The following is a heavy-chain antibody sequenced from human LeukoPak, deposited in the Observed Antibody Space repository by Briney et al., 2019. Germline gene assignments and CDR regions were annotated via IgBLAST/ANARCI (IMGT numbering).Heavy chain of an antibody. J-gene: IGHJ4*02. CDR1: GRSFSGYY. D-gene: IGHD2-15*01. Sequence: PADTLSLTHALYGRSFSGYYWRWIRPPPGKGGAWIGEMYHCGSTNLHQSLKSRVTLPVGTSKNQSSLKLAPVSAAGTAVYYCAIRYCGGGSGYSGAGGYWGQGTLVTVSS. CDR3: AIRYCGGGSGYSGAGGY. CDR2: MYHCGST. V-gene: IGHV4-34*01.